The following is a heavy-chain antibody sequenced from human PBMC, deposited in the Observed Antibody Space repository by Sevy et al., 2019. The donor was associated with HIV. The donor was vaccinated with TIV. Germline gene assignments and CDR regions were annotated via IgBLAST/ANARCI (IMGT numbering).Heavy chain of an antibody. CDR3: ATSTYYDFWSGYYTLFDY. Sequence: ASVKVSCKVSGYTLTELSMHWVRQAPGKGLEWIGGFDPEDGETIYAQKFQGRVTMTEDTSTDTAYMELSSLRSEDTAVYYCATSTYYDFWSGYYTLFDYWGQGTLVTVSS. CDR1: GYTLTELS. J-gene: IGHJ4*02. D-gene: IGHD3-3*01. V-gene: IGHV1-24*01. CDR2: FDPEDGET.